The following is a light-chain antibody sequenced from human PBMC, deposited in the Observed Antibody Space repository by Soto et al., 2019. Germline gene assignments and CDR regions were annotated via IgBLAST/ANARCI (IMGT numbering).Light chain of an antibody. V-gene: IGKV4-1*01. CDR1: QSVLYSSNNKNY. Sequence: DSVMTQSPDYLAVSLGERATINCKSSQSVLYSSNNKNYLAWYQQNPGQPPKLLIYWASTRESGVPDRFSGSGSGTDFTLTISSLQAEDVAVYYCQQYYNTPFTFGPGTKVDIK. CDR2: WAS. CDR3: QQYYNTPFT. J-gene: IGKJ3*01.